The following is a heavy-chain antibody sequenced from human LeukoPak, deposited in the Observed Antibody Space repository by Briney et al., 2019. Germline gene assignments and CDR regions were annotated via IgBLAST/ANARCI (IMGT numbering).Heavy chain of an antibody. CDR3: AKVGSLFHYGSSGYYQDY. V-gene: IGHV3-23*01. CDR2: ISVSGDST. CDR1: RFTFSSYA. J-gene: IGHJ4*02. D-gene: IGHD3-22*01. Sequence: GGSLRLSCAASRFTFSSYAMSWVRQAPGKGLEWVSGISVSGDSTYYADSVKGRFTISRDNSKNTLYLQLNSLRAEDTALYYCAKVGSLFHYGSSGYYQDYWGQGTLVTVSS.